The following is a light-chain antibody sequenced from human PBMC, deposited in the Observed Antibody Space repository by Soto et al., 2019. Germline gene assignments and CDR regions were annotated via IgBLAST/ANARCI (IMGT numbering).Light chain of an antibody. CDR2: GAF. CDR3: QQYDKWPYT. Sequence: EVVLAHSQATLSAWPLDGFCLXSMTRQSVGNNLAWYQQKPGQAPRLLMYGAFIRAPGLPVRFRGTGSGTEFTLTISGLQSEDVALYYCQQYDKWPYTFGQGTKVDIK. CDR1: QSVGNN. J-gene: IGKJ2*01. V-gene: IGKV3-15*01.